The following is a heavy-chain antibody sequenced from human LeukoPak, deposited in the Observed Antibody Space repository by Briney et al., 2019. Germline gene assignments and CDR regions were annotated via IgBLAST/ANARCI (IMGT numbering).Heavy chain of an antibody. D-gene: IGHD3-3*01. CDR3: ASSAAYDFWSGYYSDY. CDR1: GYTFTSYG. J-gene: IGHJ4*02. Sequence: ASVKVSCKASGYTFTSYGISWVRQAPGQGLEWMGWTSAYNGNTNYAQKLQGRVTMTTDTSTSTAYMELRSLRSDDTAVYYCASSAAYDFWSGYYSDYWGQGTLVTVSS. V-gene: IGHV1-18*01. CDR2: TSAYNGNT.